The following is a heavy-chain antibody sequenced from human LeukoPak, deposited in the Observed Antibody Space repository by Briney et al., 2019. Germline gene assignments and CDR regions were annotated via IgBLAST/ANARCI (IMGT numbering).Heavy chain of an antibody. D-gene: IGHD3-22*01. CDR1: GYTFTGHY. V-gene: IGHV7-4-1*02. J-gene: IGHJ4*02. Sequence: ASVKVSCKASGYTFTGHYIYWVRQAPGQGLEWMGWINTNTGNPTYAQGFTGRFVFSLDTSVSTAYLQISSLKAEDTAVYYCAREGYDSSGYHFDYWGQGTLVTVSS. CDR3: AREGYDSSGYHFDY. CDR2: INTNTGNP.